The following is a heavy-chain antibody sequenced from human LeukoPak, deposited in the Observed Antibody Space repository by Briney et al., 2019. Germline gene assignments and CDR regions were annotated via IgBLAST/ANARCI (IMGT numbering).Heavy chain of an antibody. CDR3: AKQTGYSSGWYAAYLVY. D-gene: IGHD6-19*01. J-gene: IGHJ4*02. Sequence: LRLCWAACGFTLESRSMSSLHQAPRKGLEWVSAISGSGGSTYYAASVKGRFTISRDNSKNTLYLQMNSLRAEDTAVYYCAKQTGYSSGWYAAYLVYWGQGTLVTVSP. V-gene: IGHV3-23*01. CDR2: ISGSGGST. CDR1: GFTLESRS.